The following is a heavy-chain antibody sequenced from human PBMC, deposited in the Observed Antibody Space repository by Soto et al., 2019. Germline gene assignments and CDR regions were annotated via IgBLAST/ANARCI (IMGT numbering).Heavy chain of an antibody. V-gene: IGHV1-46*01. J-gene: IGHJ6*02. CDR1: GYTFTSYY. D-gene: IGHD4-17*01. Sequence: ASVKVSCKASGYTFTSYYMHWVRQAPGQGLEWMGIINPSGGSTSYAQKFQGRVTMTRDTSTSTVYMELSSLRSEDTAVYYCARDPEGTTVTTPLHYYYYGMDVWGQGTTVTVSS. CDR2: INPSGGST. CDR3: ARDPEGTTVTTPLHYYYYGMDV.